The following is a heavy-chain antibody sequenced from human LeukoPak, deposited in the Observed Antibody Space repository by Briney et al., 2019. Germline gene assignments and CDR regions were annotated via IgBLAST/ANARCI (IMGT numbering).Heavy chain of an antibody. CDR1: GYSFTNSG. CDR3: ARDYTY. D-gene: IGHD3-16*01. V-gene: IGHV1-18*01. CDR2: ISPNSGNT. J-gene: IGHJ4*02. Sequence: ASVKVSCKASGYSFTNSGINWVRQAPGQGLEWMGWISPNSGNTNYAQNLQGRVTMTTDTSTSTAYMELRSLTSDDTAFYYCARDYTYWGQGTLVTVSS.